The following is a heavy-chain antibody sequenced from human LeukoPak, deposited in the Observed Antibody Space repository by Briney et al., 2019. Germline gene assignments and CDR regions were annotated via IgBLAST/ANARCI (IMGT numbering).Heavy chain of an antibody. CDR1: GFTFSSYA. D-gene: IGHD1-26*01. CDR2: MTGSGSIT. J-gene: IGHJ3*02. CDR3: AKGPWDLPHAFDI. V-gene: IGHV3-23*01. Sequence: PGGSLRLSCAASGFTFSSYAMSWVRQAPGKGLECVSTMTGSGSITGYADSVKGRFIISRDNSKNTLYLQMNSLRAEDTAIYYCAKGPWDLPHAFDIWGLGTMVTVSS.